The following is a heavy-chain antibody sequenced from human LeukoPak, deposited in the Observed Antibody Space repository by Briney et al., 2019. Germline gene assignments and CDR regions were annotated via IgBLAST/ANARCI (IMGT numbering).Heavy chain of an antibody. V-gene: IGHV4-59*05. D-gene: IGHD3-3*01. J-gene: IGHJ5*02. CDR3: AGTIFGVVIYNWFDP. CDR2: IYYSGIT. CDR1: GFTFSRYSIN. Sequence: GSLRLSCAASGFTFSRYSINWVRQAPGKGLEWIGSIYYSGITYYNPSLKSRVTISVDTSKNQFSLKLSSVTAADTAVYFCAGTIFGVVIYNWFDPWGQGTLVTVSS.